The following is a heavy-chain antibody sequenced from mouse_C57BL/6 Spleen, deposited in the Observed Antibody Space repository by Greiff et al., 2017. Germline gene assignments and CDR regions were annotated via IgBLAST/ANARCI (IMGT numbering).Heavy chain of an antibody. D-gene: IGHD4-1*01. V-gene: IGHV5-6*01. CDR1: GFTFSSYG. J-gene: IGHJ2*01. Sequence: EVQLVESGGDLVKPGGSLKLSCAASGFTFSSYGMSWVRQTPDKRVEWVATISSGGSYTYYPDSVKGRFTISRDNAKNTLYLQMSSLKSEDTAMYYCAKHEETGFDYWGQGTTLTVSS. CDR2: ISSGGSYT. CDR3: AKHEETGFDY.